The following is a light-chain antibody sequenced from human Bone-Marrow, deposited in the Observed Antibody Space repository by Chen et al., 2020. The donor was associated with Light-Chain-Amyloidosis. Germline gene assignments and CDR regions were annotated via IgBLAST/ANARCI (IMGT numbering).Light chain of an antibody. CDR3: QSYQGSSQGV. CDR2: EDD. Sequence: NFMLTQPHSVSESPGKTVIISCTRSSGSIATNCVQWYQQRPGSSPTTVIYEDDQRPSGVPDRFSGAIDRSSNSASPTSSGLKTEDEADYYCQSYQGSSQGVFGGGTKLTVL. CDR1: SGSIATNC. J-gene: IGLJ3*02. V-gene: IGLV6-57*01.